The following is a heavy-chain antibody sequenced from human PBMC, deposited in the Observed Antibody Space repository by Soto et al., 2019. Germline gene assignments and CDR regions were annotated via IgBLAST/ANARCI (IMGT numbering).Heavy chain of an antibody. CDR3: ARDYGDYSFFFDY. CDR1: GGSIITYQ. J-gene: IGHJ4*02. V-gene: IGHV4-59*01. CDR2: YSGFT. D-gene: IGHD4-17*01. Sequence: PSETLSLTCTVSGGSIITYQWNWIRQPPGKGLEWIGGYSGFTNYNPSLESRATISVDHSKNQFFLTLRSVTAADTAVYYCARDYGDYSFFFDYWGQGALVTVS.